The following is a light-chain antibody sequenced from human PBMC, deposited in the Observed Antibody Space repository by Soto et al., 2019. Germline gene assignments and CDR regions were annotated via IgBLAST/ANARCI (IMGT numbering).Light chain of an antibody. CDR2: DAS. CDR1: QTISSW. CDR3: QQYNSYPLT. Sequence: DIHMTQSPSTLSASVGDRVTITCRASQTISSWLAWYQQKPGKAPKLLIYDASNLESGIPSRFSGSGSGTEFTLTISSLQPDDFATYYCQQYNSYPLTFGGGTKVDI. V-gene: IGKV1-5*01. J-gene: IGKJ4*01.